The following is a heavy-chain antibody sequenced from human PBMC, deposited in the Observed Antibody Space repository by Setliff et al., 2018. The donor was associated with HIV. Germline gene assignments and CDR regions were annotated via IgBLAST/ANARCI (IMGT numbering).Heavy chain of an antibody. D-gene: IGHD3-22*01. Sequence: SETLSLTCTVSGGSISSTIYHWVWTRQPPGKGLEWIGNIHSSGITYYKPSLKSRLTISLDTSKNQFYLKLSSVTAADTAVYYCARILLYDSSAYFVNAFDIWGQGTVVTVSS. V-gene: IGHV4-39*01. J-gene: IGHJ3*02. CDR3: ARILLYDSSAYFVNAFDI. CDR2: IHSSGIT. CDR1: GGSISSTIYH.